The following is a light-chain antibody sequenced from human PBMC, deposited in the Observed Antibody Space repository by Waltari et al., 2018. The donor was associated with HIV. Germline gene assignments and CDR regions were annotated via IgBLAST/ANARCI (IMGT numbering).Light chain of an antibody. CDR1: ARDGGAYDF. CDR2: DVN. J-gene: IGLJ3*02. CDR3: CSYAGSRSWV. Sequence: QSALTQPASVSGSPGQSVTISCTGTARDGGAYDFVSWYQQSPGRAPRLLIHDVNKWPSGVSNRFSGSKSGNTASLTISGLQSEDEADYWCCSYAGSRSWVFGGGTKVTVL. V-gene: IGLV2-23*02.